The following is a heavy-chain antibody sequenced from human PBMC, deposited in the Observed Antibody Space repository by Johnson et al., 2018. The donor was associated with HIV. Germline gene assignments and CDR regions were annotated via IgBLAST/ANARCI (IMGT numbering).Heavy chain of an antibody. Sequence: QVQLVESGGGVVQPGRSLRLSCAASGFTFSNYAMHWVRQAPGKGLEWVAVIWYDGSNNYYADSVKGRFTISKDNSNNTLYLQMNSLRAEDTAVYYCARDVTAGNDAFDIWGQGTMVTVSS. CDR1: GFTFSNYA. CDR2: IWYDGSNN. CDR3: ARDVTAGNDAFDI. J-gene: IGHJ3*02. V-gene: IGHV3-33*01. D-gene: IGHD1-1*01.